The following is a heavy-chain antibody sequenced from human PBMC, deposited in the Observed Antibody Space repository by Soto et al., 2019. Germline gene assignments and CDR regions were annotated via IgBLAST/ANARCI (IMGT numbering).Heavy chain of an antibody. CDR3: AKDHGIAAAGLVYYYYGMDV. J-gene: IGHJ6*02. Sequence: GGSLRLSCAASGFTFSSYAMSWVRQAPGKGLEWVSAISGSGGSTYYADSVKGRFTISRDNSKNTLYLQMNSLRAEDTAVYYCAKDHGIAAAGLVYYYYGMDVWGQGTTVTVSS. D-gene: IGHD6-13*01. V-gene: IGHV3-23*01. CDR1: GFTFSSYA. CDR2: ISGSGGST.